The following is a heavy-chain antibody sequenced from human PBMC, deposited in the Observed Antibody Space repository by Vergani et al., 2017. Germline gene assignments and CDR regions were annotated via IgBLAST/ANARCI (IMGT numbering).Heavy chain of an antibody. Sequence: QVQLVESGGGVVQPGGSLRLSCAASGFTFSSYGMHWVRQAPGKGLEWVAFIRYDGSNKYDADSVKGRFTISRDNSKNTLYLQMNSLRAEDTAVYYCAKGQGPYYFDYWGQGTLVTVSS. J-gene: IGHJ4*02. V-gene: IGHV3-30*02. CDR2: IRYDGSNK. CDR3: AKGQGPYYFDY. CDR1: GFTFSSYG.